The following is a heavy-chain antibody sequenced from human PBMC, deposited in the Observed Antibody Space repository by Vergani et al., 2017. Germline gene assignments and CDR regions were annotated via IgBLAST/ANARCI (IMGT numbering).Heavy chain of an antibody. CDR2: IYWNDDQ. J-gene: IGHJ6*03. D-gene: IGHD1-7*01. CDR1: GFSLNTRGVS. Sequence: QITLKESGPTLVKPTQTLTLTCTFSGFSLNTRGVSVAWIRQPPGKALDWLALIYWNDDQHYSPSLNNRVTITKDTSKNQVVLTMTNMAYVDTGTYYCGYSETECGTTGCLWPFYYYYCIDVWGKGTTVTVSS. V-gene: IGHV2-5*04. CDR3: GYSETECGTTGCLWPFYYYYCIDV.